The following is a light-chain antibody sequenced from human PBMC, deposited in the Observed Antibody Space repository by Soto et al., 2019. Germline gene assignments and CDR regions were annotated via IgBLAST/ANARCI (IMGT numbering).Light chain of an antibody. CDR3: QQYGSSPPIT. CDR1: QSVSSSY. Sequence: EIVLPQSPGTLSLSPGERATLSCRASQSVSSSYLAWYQQKPGQAPRLLIYGASRRATGIPDRFSGSGAGTDFTLTISRLEPEDFAVYYCQQYGSSPPITFGQGTRLEIK. V-gene: IGKV3-20*01. CDR2: GAS. J-gene: IGKJ5*01.